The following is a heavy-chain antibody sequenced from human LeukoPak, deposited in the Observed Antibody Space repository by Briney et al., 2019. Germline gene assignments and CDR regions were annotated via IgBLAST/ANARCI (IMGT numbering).Heavy chain of an antibody. V-gene: IGHV3-23*01. CDR3: AKDHRIVGATGVSY. D-gene: IGHD1-26*01. CDR1: GFTFSSYA. Sequence: GGSLRLSCAASGFTFSSYAMSWVRQAPGKGLEWVSAISGSGGSTYYADSVKGRFTISRDNSKNTLYLQMNSLRPEDTAVYHCAKDHRIVGATGVSYWGQGTLVTVSS. CDR2: ISGSGGST. J-gene: IGHJ4*02.